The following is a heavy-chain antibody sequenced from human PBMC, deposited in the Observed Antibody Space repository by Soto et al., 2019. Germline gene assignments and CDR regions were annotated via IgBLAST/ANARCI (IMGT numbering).Heavy chain of an antibody. CDR1: GFSLSTPGVG. CDR2: IYWHDDK. V-gene: IGHV2-5*01. D-gene: IGHD3-16*01. Sequence: SGPTLVNPTQTLTLTCTFSGFSLSTPGVGVNWIRQPLGKALEWLALIYWHDDKRYSPSLKSRLTITRDTSKNQVVLTMANMDPVDTATYYCAHRGGATVGLYYFDYWGQGALVTVSS. J-gene: IGHJ4*02. CDR3: AHRGGATVGLYYFDY.